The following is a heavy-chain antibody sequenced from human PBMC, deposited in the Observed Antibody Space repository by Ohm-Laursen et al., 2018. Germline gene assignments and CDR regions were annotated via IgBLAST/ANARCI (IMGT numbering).Heavy chain of an antibody. V-gene: IGHV3-30*03. D-gene: IGHD3-22*01. J-gene: IGHJ4*02. CDR3: AIDSSGYYHNY. Sequence: SLRLSCTASGFTFSSYAMSWVRQAPGKGLEWVAVISYDGSNKYYADSVKGRFTISRDNSKNTLYLQMNSLRVEDTAVYYCAIDSSGYYHNYWGQGTLVTVSS. CDR2: ISYDGSNK. CDR1: GFTFSSYA.